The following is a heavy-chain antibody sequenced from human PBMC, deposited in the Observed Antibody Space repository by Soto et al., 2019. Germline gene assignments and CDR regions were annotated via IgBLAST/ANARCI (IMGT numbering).Heavy chain of an antibody. CDR3: ARATVGASDFGFDS. J-gene: IGHJ4*02. Sequence: EVKLVESGGGLVQPGGSLRLSCAASGFTVSDYYMTWVRQAPGKGLEWVSLLYSGGSTIYADSVKGRVTISRDSSKNTLYLQMNSLRVEDTAVYYCARATVGASDFGFDSWGQGTLVTVFS. D-gene: IGHD1-26*01. V-gene: IGHV3-53*01. CDR1: GFTVSDYY. CDR2: LYSGGST.